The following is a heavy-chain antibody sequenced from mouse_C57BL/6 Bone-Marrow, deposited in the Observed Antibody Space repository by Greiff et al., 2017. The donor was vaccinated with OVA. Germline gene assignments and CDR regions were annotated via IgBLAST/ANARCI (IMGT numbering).Heavy chain of an antibody. J-gene: IGHJ1*03. CDR1: GYTFTSYW. CDR3: ARMGTVVADGYFDV. D-gene: IGHD1-1*01. Sequence: QVHVKQPGAELVKPGASVKLSCKASGYTFTSYWMHWVKQRPGQGLEWIGMIHPNSGSTNYNEKFKSKATLTVEKSSSTAYMPLSSLTSEDSAVYYCARMGTVVADGYFDVWGTGTTVTVSS. CDR2: IHPNSGST. V-gene: IGHV1-64*01.